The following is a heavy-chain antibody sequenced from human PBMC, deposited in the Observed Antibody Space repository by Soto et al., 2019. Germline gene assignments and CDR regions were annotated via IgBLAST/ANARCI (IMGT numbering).Heavy chain of an antibody. CDR1: GYSFTGDY. V-gene: IGHV1-2*02. D-gene: IGHD3-9*01. CDR3: ARTYSDISTGAPYYFDY. CDR2: INPNSGGT. Sequence: XSVKVTCKAAGYSFTGDYMHWVRQAPGQGLEWMGWINPNSGGTNYAQKFQGRVTMTRDTSISTAYMELSRLRSDDTAVYYCARTYSDISTGAPYYFDYWGQGTLVTVSS. J-gene: IGHJ4*02.